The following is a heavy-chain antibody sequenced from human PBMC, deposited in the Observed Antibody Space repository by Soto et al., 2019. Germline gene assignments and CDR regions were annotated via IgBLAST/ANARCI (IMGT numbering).Heavy chain of an antibody. J-gene: IGHJ4*02. D-gene: IGHD4-17*01. V-gene: IGHV3-48*02. CDR2: ISGTGSSI. CDR3: ARGAGYGGYGHY. Sequence: EVQLVESGGGLVQPGGSLRLSCAASGFSLRGYSMSWVRQAPGKGLEWVSYISGTGSSIYADSVKGRFTISRDNAKNSVYLQMNSLGDDDTAVYYCARGAGYGGYGHYWGQGTLVTVSS. CDR1: GFSLRGYS.